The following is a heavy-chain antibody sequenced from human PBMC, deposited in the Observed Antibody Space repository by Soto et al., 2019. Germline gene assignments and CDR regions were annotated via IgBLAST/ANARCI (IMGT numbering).Heavy chain of an antibody. CDR1: GFSFSTFA. CDR3: GREAAGTRGWYMADH. CDR2: IRPSGGRI. D-gene: IGHD6-19*01. Sequence: EVQLLDSGGDLVQPGGSLRLSCVTSGFSFSTFAMGWFRRAPGKGLEWVSAIRPSGGRIYYAAPVRGRFSISRDDSKNTVYLQMDSLGPEDTAVYFCGREAAGTRGWYMADHWGQGTLVIVSS. V-gene: IGHV3-23*01. J-gene: IGHJ4*02.